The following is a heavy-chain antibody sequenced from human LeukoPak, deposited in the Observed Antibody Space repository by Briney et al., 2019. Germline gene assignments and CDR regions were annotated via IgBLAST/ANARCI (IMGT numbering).Heavy chain of an antibody. D-gene: IGHD6-19*01. Sequence: TGGSRRLSCAVSGLTVSSSYMSWVRQAPGKGLEWVSLIYGIYGGGSTFYADSVKGRVTISRDNSKNTLFLQMNSLRPEDTAVYYCAGEIAVAAHFDYWGQGTLVTVSS. V-gene: IGHV3-66*02. CDR2: IYGIYGGGST. CDR1: GLTVSSSY. CDR3: AGEIAVAAHFDY. J-gene: IGHJ4*02.